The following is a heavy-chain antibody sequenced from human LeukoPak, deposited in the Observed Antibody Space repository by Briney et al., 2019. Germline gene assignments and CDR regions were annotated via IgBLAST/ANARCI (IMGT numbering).Heavy chain of an antibody. J-gene: IGHJ4*02. CDR1: GYTFTSYG. Sequence: ASVKVSCKASGYTFTSYGISWVRQAPGQGLEWMGWVSAYNGNTNYAQKLQGRVTMTTDTSTSTAYMELRSLRSDDTAVYYCARSFYDSSGPQLDYWGQGTLVTVSS. D-gene: IGHD3-22*01. V-gene: IGHV1-18*01. CDR3: ARSFYDSSGPQLDY. CDR2: VSAYNGNT.